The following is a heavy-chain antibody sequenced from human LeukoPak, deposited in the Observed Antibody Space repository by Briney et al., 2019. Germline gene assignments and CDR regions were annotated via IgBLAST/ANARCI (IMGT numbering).Heavy chain of an antibody. CDR2: IYYSGST. V-gene: IGHV4-30-4*01. CDR3: ARAASLGFGELLDY. J-gene: IGHJ4*02. Sequence: SETLSLTCTVSGVSISSGDYYWSWIRQPPGKGLEWIGYIYYSGSTYYNPALKSRVTISVDTSKNQFSLKLSSVTAADTAVYYCARAASLGFGELLDYWGQGTLVTVSS. D-gene: IGHD3-10*01. CDR1: GVSISSGDYY.